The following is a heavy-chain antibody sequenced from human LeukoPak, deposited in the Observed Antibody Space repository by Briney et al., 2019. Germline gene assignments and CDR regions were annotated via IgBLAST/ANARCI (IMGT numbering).Heavy chain of an antibody. J-gene: IGHJ6*02. CDR3: AREPYYDSSGYYSPAHYYGMDV. CDR2: ISSXGGST. V-gene: IGHV3-64*01. Sequence: XRQAPXXXLEXVSTISSXGGSTYYANSVKGRLTISRDNSKNTLYLQMGSLRAEDMAVYYCAREPYYDSSGYYSPAHYYGMDVWGQGTTVTVSS. D-gene: IGHD3-22*01.